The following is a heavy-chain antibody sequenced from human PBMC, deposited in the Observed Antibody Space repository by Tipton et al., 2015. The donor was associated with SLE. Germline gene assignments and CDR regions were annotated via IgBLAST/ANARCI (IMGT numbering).Heavy chain of an antibody. CDR1: GFTFDDYA. CDR2: ISWNSGSI. CDR3: AKGGHGDPFDY. D-gene: IGHD7-27*01. Sequence: RSLRLSCAASGFTFDDYAMHWVRQAPGKGLEWVSGISWNSGSIGYADSVKGRFTISRDNAKNSLYLQMNSLRAEDTALYYCAKGGHGDPFDYWGQGTLVTVSS. J-gene: IGHJ4*02. V-gene: IGHV3-9*01.